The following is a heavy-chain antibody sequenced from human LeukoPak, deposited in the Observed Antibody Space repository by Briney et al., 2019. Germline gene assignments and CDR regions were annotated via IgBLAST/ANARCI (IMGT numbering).Heavy chain of an antibody. V-gene: IGHV1-8*01. J-gene: IGHJ5*02. Sequence: GASVKVSCKASGYTFTSYDINWVRQAPGQGLEWMGWMNPNSGNTGYAQKFQGRVTMTRNTSISTAYMELSSLRSEDTAVYYCARVMAFESYDFWSGYSNWFDPWGQGTLVTVSS. CDR1: GYTFTSYD. CDR2: MNPNSGNT. CDR3: ARVMAFESYDFWSGYSNWFDP. D-gene: IGHD3-3*01.